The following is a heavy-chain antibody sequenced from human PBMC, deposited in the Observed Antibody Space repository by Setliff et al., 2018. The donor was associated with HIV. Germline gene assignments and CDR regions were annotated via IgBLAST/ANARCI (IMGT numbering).Heavy chain of an antibody. CDR3: SRWSGRTGGV. Sequence: PGGSLRLSCGASGFSFDVYAMSWVRQAPGQGLEWVSSISNSSHDIAYLDSVKGRVTISRDNAKNALYLQMSNLRVDDTAVYYCSRWSGRTGGVWGQGTLVTVAS. J-gene: IGHJ4*02. D-gene: IGHD3-10*01. V-gene: IGHV3-21*04. CDR2: ISNSSHDI. CDR1: GFSFDVYA.